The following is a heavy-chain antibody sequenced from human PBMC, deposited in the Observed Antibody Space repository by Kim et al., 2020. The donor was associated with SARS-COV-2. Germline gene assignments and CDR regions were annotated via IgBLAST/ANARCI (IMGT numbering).Heavy chain of an antibody. CDR3: VRDTAIVGMDV. CDR2: ISSNGGST. Sequence: GGSLRLSCSASGFTFSSYAMHWVRQAPGKGLEYVSAISSNGGSTYYADSVKGRFTISRDNSKNTLYLQMSSLRAEYTAVYYCVRDTAIVGMDVWGQGTTVTVSS. CDR1: GFTFSSYA. V-gene: IGHV3-64D*06. J-gene: IGHJ6*02. D-gene: IGHD5-18*01.